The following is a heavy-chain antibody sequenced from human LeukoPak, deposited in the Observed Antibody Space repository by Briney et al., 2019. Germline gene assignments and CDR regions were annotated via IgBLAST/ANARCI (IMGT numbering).Heavy chain of an antibody. Sequence: GGSLRLSCAASGFTFSDYTMHWVRQAPGKGLEWVAVISYDGGQKYHADSVKGRFTISRDNAKNSLYLQMNSLRAEDTAVYYCARTDSSSWYLNWFDPWGQGTLVTVSS. CDR2: ISYDGGQK. CDR3: ARTDSSSWYLNWFDP. CDR1: GFTFSDYT. J-gene: IGHJ5*02. D-gene: IGHD6-13*01. V-gene: IGHV3-30*04.